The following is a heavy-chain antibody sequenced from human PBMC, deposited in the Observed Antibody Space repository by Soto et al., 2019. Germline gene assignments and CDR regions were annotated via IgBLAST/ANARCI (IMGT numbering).Heavy chain of an antibody. Sequence: PGGSLRLSCAASGFTFSSSAMTWVRLAPGKGLEWVSGIDGGDDSTYYADSVRGHFTISRDKSKNTLYLQMSSLRSEDTAVYYCARAPRGPGAATDYWGQGTLVTVSS. CDR2: IDGGDDST. V-gene: IGHV3-23*01. CDR1: GFTFSSSA. J-gene: IGHJ4*02. CDR3: ARAPRGPGAATDY. D-gene: IGHD6-13*01.